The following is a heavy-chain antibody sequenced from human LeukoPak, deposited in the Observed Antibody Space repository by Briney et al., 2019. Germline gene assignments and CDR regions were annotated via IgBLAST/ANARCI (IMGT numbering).Heavy chain of an antibody. CDR2: IYYSGST. CDR3: ARGPHYYGSGSYGFDP. J-gene: IGHJ5*02. CDR1: GGSISSSSYY. V-gene: IGHV4-39*01. Sequence: SETLSLTCTVSGGSISSSSYYWGWIRQPPGKGLEWIGSIYYSGSTYYNPSLKSRVTISVDTSKNQFSLKLSSVTAADTAVYYCARGPHYYGSGSYGFDPWGQGTLVTVSS. D-gene: IGHD3-10*01.